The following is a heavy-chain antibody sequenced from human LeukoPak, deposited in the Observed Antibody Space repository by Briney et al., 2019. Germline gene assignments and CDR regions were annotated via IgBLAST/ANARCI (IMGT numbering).Heavy chain of an antibody. CDR2: ISAYNGNT. D-gene: IGHD6-13*01. Sequence: ASVKDSSMASGYTFTIYGLSWVRHAPGEGLGWMGWISAYNGNTNYAQKLQGRVTMTTDTSTSTAYMELRSLRSDDTVEYYCARDDDPGYSSSWYYYYGMDVWGQGTTVTVSS. J-gene: IGHJ6*02. V-gene: IGHV1-18*01. CDR1: GYTFTIYG. CDR3: ARDDDPGYSSSWYYYYGMDV.